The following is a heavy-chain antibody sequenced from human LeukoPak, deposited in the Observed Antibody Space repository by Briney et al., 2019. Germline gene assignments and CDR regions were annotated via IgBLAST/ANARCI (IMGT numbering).Heavy chain of an antibody. D-gene: IGHD4-23*01. CDR3: ARADSVVTGVDY. CDR1: GFTFSSYS. Sequence: GGSLRLSCAASGFTFSSYSMNWVRQAPGKGLEWVSSISSSSSYIYYADSVKGRFTISRDNAKNSLYLQMNSLRAEDTAVYYCARADSVVTGVDYWGQGTLVTVSS. J-gene: IGHJ4*02. V-gene: IGHV3-21*01. CDR2: ISSSSSYI.